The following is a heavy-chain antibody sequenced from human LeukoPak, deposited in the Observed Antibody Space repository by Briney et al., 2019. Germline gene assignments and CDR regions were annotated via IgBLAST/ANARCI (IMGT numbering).Heavy chain of an antibody. Sequence: SQTLSLTCAISGDSVSSNSAAWNWIRQSPSRGLEWLGRTYYRSKWYNDYAVSVKSRITINPDTSKNQFSLQLNSVTPEDTAVYYCAREGDRKVATKPNWFDPWGQGTLVTVSS. CDR3: AREGDRKVATKPNWFDP. D-gene: IGHD5-12*01. CDR1: GDSVSSNSAA. J-gene: IGHJ5*02. CDR2: TYYRSKWYN. V-gene: IGHV6-1*01.